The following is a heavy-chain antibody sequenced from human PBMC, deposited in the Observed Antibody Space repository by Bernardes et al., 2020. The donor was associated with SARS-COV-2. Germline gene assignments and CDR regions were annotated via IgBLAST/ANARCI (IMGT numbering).Heavy chain of an antibody. Sequence: GGSLRLSCEASKFTVSNHYMSWVRQAPGKGLEWVSLLYSGGTTYYADSVKGRFTVSRDNSKNTLFLQMSDLRAEDTAIYYCATAPHYYYGLDVWGQGTAVTVSS. CDR3: ATAPHYYYGLDV. CDR2: LYSGGTT. V-gene: IGHV3-53*01. CDR1: KFTVSNHY. J-gene: IGHJ6*02.